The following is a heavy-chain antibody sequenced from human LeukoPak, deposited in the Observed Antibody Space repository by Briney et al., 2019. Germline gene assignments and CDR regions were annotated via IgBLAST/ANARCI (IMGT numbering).Heavy chain of an antibody. V-gene: IGHV3-48*02. CDR1: GXTFSSYS. CDR2: ISSSSGTI. CDR3: ARVWGYRNGFDY. Sequence: GGSLRLSCAASGXTFSSYSMNWVRQAPGKGLEWVSYISSSSGTIYYADSVKGRFTISRDNAKNSLYLQMNSLRDEDTAVYYCARVWGYRNGFDYWGQGTLVTVSS. D-gene: IGHD5-12*01. J-gene: IGHJ4*02.